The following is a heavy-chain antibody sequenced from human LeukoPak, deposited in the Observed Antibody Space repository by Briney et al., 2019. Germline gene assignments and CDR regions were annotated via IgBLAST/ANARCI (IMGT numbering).Heavy chain of an antibody. CDR1: GFTFSSYS. J-gene: IGHJ4*02. CDR2: ISGSGGST. D-gene: IGHD4-11*01. CDR3: AKVYHDYSNYEFDY. V-gene: IGHV3-23*01. Sequence: PGGSLRLSCAASGFTFSSYSMSWVRQAPGKGLEWVSAISGSGGSTYYADSVKGRFTISRDNSKNTLYLQMNSLRAEDTAVYYCAKVYHDYSNYEFDYWGQGTLVTVSS.